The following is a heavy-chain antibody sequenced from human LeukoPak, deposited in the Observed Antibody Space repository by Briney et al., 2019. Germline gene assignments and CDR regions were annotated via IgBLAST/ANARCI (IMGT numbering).Heavy chain of an antibody. V-gene: IGHV3-66*01. Sequence: AGGSLRLSCAASGFTVSSNYMSWVRQAPGKGLEWVSVIYSGGSTYYADSVKGRFTISRDNSKNTLYLQMNSLRAEDTAVYYCARGSGTTDYYGMDVWGQGTTVTVSS. CDR2: IYSGGST. CDR1: GFTVSSNY. J-gene: IGHJ6*02. CDR3: ARGSGTTDYYGMDV. D-gene: IGHD1-7*01.